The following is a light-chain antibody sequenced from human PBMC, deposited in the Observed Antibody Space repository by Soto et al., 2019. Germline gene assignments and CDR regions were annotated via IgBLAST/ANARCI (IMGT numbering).Light chain of an antibody. CDR2: DAS. V-gene: IGKV3-15*01. CDR3: QQYNSSPET. CDR1: QSVRSS. J-gene: IGKJ1*01. Sequence: EIVLTQSPCTLSLSPGDRATLSCGASQSVRSSLAWYQQKPGQAPRLLIYDASTRATGIPARFSGSGSGTEFTLTISSLQSEDFAVYYCQQYNSSPETFGQGTKVDIK.